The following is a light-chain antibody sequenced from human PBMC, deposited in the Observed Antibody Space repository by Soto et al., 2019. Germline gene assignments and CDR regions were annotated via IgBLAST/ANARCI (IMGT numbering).Light chain of an antibody. CDR2: DAS. CDR1: QSVSSY. Sequence: EIVLTQSPATLSLSPGERATLSCRASQSVSSYLAWYQQKPGQAPRLLIYDASNRATGIPDRFSGSGSGTDFTLTISSLEPEAFAVYYWQQRSHWPGTFGQGTKVQIK. V-gene: IGKV3-11*01. J-gene: IGKJ1*01. CDR3: QQRSHWPGT.